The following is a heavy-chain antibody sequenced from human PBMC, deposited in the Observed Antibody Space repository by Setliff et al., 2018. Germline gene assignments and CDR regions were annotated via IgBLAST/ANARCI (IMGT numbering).Heavy chain of an antibody. V-gene: IGHV5-51*01. CDR1: GYTFSTLW. Sequence: GESLTISCQASGYTFSTLWIGWVRQTPGKGLEWVGIIWPPNSLAKYSPSVEGQVTISVDRSINTAYLQWNSLKASDTAMYYCVRLGYAYGQGDYWGQGTLVTVSS. CDR3: VRLGYAYGQGDY. D-gene: IGHD3-10*01. J-gene: IGHJ4*02. CDR2: IWPPNSLA.